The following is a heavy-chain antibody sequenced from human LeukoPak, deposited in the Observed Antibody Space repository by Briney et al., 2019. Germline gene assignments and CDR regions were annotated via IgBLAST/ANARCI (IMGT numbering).Heavy chain of an antibody. V-gene: IGHV1-2*02. CDR2: INPNSGGT. D-gene: IGHD1-26*01. Sequence: ASVKVSCKASGYTFTDYYMHWVRQAPGQGLEWMGWINPNSGGTNYAQKFQGRVTITRDTSASTAYMELSSLRSEDTAVYYCARDLGSGSLHYWGQGTLVTVSS. CDR1: GYTFTDYY. J-gene: IGHJ4*02. CDR3: ARDLGSGSLHY.